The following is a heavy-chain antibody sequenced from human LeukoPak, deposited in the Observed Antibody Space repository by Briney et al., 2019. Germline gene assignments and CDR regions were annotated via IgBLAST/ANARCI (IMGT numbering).Heavy chain of an antibody. D-gene: IGHD6-13*01. Sequence: SQTLSLTCAISGDSVSSNSATWNWVRQSPSRGLEWLGRTYYRSKWHNDYAVSMKSRITINPDTSKNQFSLQLNSVTPEDTAVYYCARRKAATFGMDVWGQGTTVTVSS. CDR2: TYYRSKWHN. J-gene: IGHJ6*02. CDR1: GDSVSSNSAT. V-gene: IGHV6-1*01. CDR3: ARRKAATFGMDV.